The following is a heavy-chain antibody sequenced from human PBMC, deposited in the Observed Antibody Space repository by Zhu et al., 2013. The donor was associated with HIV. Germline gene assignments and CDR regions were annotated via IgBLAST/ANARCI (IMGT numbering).Heavy chain of an antibody. CDR3: ARGGDIVVVVAGTRLNYYYGMDV. D-gene: IGHD2-15*01. Sequence: QVQLVHSGAEVKKPGASVKVSCKASGYTFTSYGISWVRQAPGQGLEWMGWISAYNSNTNYAQKFQGRVTMTTDTSTSTAYMELRSLRSDDTAVYYCARGGDIVVVVAGTRLNYYYGMDVWGQGTTVTVSS. V-gene: IGHV1-18*01. CDR1: GYTFTSYG. CDR2: ISAYNSNT. J-gene: IGHJ6*02.